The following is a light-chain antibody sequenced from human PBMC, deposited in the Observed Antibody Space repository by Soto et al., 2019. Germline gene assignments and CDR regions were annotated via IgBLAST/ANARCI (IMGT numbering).Light chain of an antibody. CDR1: QSVSSW. CDR2: DAS. Sequence: DIQMTQSPCTLSASVGDRVTITCRASQSVSSWLAWYQQKPGKAPKVLIYDASSLESGVPSRFSGSGFGTEFTLTISSLQPDDFATYYCQQYNSYSYTFGQGTKLEIK. CDR3: QQYNSYSYT. V-gene: IGKV1-5*01. J-gene: IGKJ2*01.